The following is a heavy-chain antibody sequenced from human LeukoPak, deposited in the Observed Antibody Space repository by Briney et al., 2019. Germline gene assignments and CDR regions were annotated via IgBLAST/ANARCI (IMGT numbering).Heavy chain of an antibody. CDR2: INSDGSST. V-gene: IGHV3-74*01. CDR3: ARERVVVTAIEDCYYGMDV. Sequence: GGSLRLSCAASGFTFSSYWMHWVRQAPGKGLVWVSRINSDGSSTSYADSVKGRFTISRDNAKNTLYLQMNSLRAEDTAVYYCARERVVVTAIEDCYYGMDVWGQGTAVTVSS. CDR1: GFTFSSYW. D-gene: IGHD2-21*02. J-gene: IGHJ6*02.